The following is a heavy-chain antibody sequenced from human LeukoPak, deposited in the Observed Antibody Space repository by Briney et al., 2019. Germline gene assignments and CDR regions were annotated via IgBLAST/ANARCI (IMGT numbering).Heavy chain of an antibody. CDR3: ARHRRLGYCSGGSCYNFDY. J-gene: IGHJ4*02. Sequence: SSETLSLTCTVSGGSISSSSYYWGWIRQPPGKVLEWIWSIYYSGSTYYNPSLKSRVTVSVDTSKNQFSLKLSSVTAADTAVYYCARHRRLGYCSGGSCYNFDYWGQGTLVTVSS. V-gene: IGHV4-39*01. CDR1: GGSISSSSYY. D-gene: IGHD2-15*01. CDR2: IYYSGST.